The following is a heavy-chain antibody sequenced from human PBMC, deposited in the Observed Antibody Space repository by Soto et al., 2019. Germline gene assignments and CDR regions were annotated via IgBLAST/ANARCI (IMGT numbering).Heavy chain of an antibody. V-gene: IGHV1-8*01. Sequence: QVQLVQSGAEVKKPAASVKVSCKASGYTFTSYDINWVRQATGQGLEWMGWMNPNSGNTGYAQKFQGRGTMNRNTSISTAYMELGSLGSGGTAVYYCAGGHGVVAAGGWFDPWGQGTLITVSS. CDR2: MNPNSGNT. CDR3: AGGHGVVAAGGWFDP. J-gene: IGHJ5*02. D-gene: IGHD2-15*01. CDR1: GYTFTSYD.